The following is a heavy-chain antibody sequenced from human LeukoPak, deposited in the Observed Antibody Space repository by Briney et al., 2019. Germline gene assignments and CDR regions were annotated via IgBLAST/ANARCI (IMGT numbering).Heavy chain of an antibody. CDR2: MNQNSGKK. CDR3: ARVLPAWATYYYDSSGYYTFDY. CDR1: GYTFTSYD. Sequence: ASVKVSCKASGYTFTSYDIKWVRQATGQGVEGMGWMNQNSGKKGYEQKFQGRVTITRNTSISTAYMELRSLRSEDTAVYYCARVLPAWATYYYDSSGYYTFDYWGQGTLVTVSS. J-gene: IGHJ4*02. V-gene: IGHV1-8*01. D-gene: IGHD3-22*01.